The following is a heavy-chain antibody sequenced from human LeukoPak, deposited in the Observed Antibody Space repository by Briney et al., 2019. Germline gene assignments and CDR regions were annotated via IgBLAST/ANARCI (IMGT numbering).Heavy chain of an antibody. CDR1: VFTFSNYW. CDR2: INREGRSM. CDR3: ARASSHRIAAGGDY. D-gene: IGHD6-13*01. Sequence: PGGSLRLSCAASVFTFSNYWMHWVRQAPGKGLVWVSRINREGRSMNYADSVKGRFTISRDNAKNTLYLQMNSLSAEDTAVYYCARASSHRIAAGGDYWGQGTLVTVSS. V-gene: IGHV3-74*01. J-gene: IGHJ4*02.